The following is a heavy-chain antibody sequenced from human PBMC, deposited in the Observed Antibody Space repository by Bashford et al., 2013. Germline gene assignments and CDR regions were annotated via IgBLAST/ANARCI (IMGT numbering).Heavy chain of an antibody. CDR3: ARVSRITGTTGFDY. CDR2: IDWNDDK. J-gene: IGHJ4*02. Sequence: PHGKALEWLAVIDWNDDKYYSTSLKTRLTISKDTSKNQVVLTMTNMDPVDTATYYCARVSRITGTTGFDYWGQGTRVTVSS. D-gene: IGHD1-20*01. V-gene: IGHV2-70*01.